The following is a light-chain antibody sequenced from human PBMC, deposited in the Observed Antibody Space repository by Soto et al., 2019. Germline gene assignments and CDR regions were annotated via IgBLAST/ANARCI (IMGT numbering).Light chain of an antibody. CDR1: SSDVGNYDV. V-gene: IGLV2-23*02. Sequence: QSVLTQPASMSGSPGQSITISCTGTSSDVGNYDVVSWYQQHPGKAPKLMISEVNKRPSGVSNRFSGSKSGNTASLTISGLQAEDEAEYYCCSYAGGINFVVFGGGTQLTVL. CDR3: CSYAGGINFVV. CDR2: EVN. J-gene: IGLJ2*01.